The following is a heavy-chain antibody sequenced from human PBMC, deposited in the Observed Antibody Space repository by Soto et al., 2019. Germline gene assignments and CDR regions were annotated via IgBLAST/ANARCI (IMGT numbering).Heavy chain of an antibody. Sequence: GGSPRLSCAASGFPLRNSAMNWVRQAPGKGLEWVSTISGSGSHSYYADSVKGRFTISRDNSRNTLYLHMNGLRADDSALYYCAKDLSSSWYGIFDYWGQGTLVTVSS. V-gene: IGHV3-23*01. CDR3: AKDLSSSWYGIFDY. CDR1: GFPLRNSA. D-gene: IGHD6-13*01. CDR2: ISGSGSHS. J-gene: IGHJ4*02.